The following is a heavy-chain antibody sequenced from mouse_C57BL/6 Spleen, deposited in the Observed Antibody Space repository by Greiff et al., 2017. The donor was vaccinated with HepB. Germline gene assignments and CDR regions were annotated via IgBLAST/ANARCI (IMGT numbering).Heavy chain of an antibody. J-gene: IGHJ1*03. D-gene: IGHD1-1*01. CDR3: ARGGDGSSHWYFDV. Sequence: VQLQQSGAELVKPGASVKLSCTASGFNIKDYYMHWVKQRTEQGLEWIGRIDPEDGETKSAPKFQGKATITADTSSNTAYLQLSSLTSEDTAVYYCARGGDGSSHWYFDVGGTGTTVTVSS. V-gene: IGHV14-2*01. CDR1: GFNIKDYY. CDR2: IDPEDGET.